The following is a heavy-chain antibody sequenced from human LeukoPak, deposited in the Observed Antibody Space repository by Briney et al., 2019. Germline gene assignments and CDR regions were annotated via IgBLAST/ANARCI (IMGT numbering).Heavy chain of an antibody. Sequence: PSETLSLTCAVYGGSFSGYYWSWIRQSPAKGLEWIGEINHSGSTNYNPSLKSRVTISVDTSKNQFSLKLNSVTAEDTAVYYCAREYCSSTSCYLYYMDVWGKGTTVTVSS. CDR2: INHSGST. D-gene: IGHD2-2*01. J-gene: IGHJ6*03. CDR3: AREYCSSTSCYLYYMDV. V-gene: IGHV4-34*01. CDR1: GGSFSGYY.